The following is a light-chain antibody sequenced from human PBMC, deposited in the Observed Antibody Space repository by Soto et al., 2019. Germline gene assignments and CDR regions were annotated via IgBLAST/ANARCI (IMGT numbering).Light chain of an antibody. CDR1: QSVSGSY. V-gene: IGKV3-20*01. CDR2: GAS. CDR3: QQDSSSPLT. J-gene: IGKJ4*01. Sequence: ENVLTQSPGTLSLSAGERATLSCRASQSVSGSYLAWHQQKPGQAPRLLIYGASSRATGIPDRFSGSGSGTDFTLTSSRLDDEDFAVYYCQQDSSSPLTFGRGTKVDIK.